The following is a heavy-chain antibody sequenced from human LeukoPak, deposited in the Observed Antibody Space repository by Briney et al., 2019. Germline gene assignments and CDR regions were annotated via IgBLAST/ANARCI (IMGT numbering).Heavy chain of an antibody. CDR3: VKDRKPDSRYNFDY. V-gene: IGHV3-23*01. D-gene: IGHD5-12*01. CDR1: GFTFSTYA. CDR2: IIANSGVI. Sequence: GESLRLSCAASGFTFSTYAMNWVRQAPGKGLEWVSLIIANSGVINYADFVKGRFTISRDNSKNTLYLQMNSLRAEDTATYFCVKDRKPDSRYNFDYWGRGTLVTVSS. J-gene: IGHJ4*02.